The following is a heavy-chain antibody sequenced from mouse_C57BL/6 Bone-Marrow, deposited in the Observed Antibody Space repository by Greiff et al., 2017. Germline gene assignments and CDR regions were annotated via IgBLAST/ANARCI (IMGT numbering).Heavy chain of an antibody. CDR1: GYTFTSYW. CDR3: ARNDGYYEFAY. Sequence: QVQLQQPGAELVMPGASVKLSCKASGYTFTSYWMHWVKQRPGQGLEWIGEIDPSDSYTNYNQKFKGKSTLTVDKSSSTAYMQLSSLTSEDSAVYYCARNDGYYEFAYWGQGTLVTVSA. J-gene: IGHJ3*01. CDR2: IDPSDSYT. V-gene: IGHV1-69*01. D-gene: IGHD2-3*01.